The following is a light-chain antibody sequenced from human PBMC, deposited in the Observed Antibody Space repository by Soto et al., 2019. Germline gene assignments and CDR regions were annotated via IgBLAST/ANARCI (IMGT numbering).Light chain of an antibody. Sequence: QPVLTQPPSASGTPGQAVTISCSGSTSNIGTNTVKWYQQVPGSAPKILIYNDVQRPSGVPDRFSGSKSGTSASLVISGLQSEDEADYYCAAWDDSVWVFGGGTQLTVL. J-gene: IGLJ3*02. V-gene: IGLV1-44*01. CDR2: NDV. CDR1: TSNIGTNT. CDR3: AAWDDSVWV.